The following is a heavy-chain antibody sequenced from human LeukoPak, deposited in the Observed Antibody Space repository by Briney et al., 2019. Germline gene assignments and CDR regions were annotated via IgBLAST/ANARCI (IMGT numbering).Heavy chain of an antibody. J-gene: IGHJ4*02. D-gene: IGHD6-19*01. CDR2: INPNSGGT. CDR3: AREPFPAGEKAFDY. CDR1: GYTFTGYY. Sequence: ASVKVSCRASGYTFTGYYMHWVRQAPGQGLEWMGRINPNSGGTNYAQKFQGRVTMTRDTSISTAYMELSRLRSDDTAVYYCAREPFPAGEKAFDYWGQGTLVTVSS. V-gene: IGHV1-2*06.